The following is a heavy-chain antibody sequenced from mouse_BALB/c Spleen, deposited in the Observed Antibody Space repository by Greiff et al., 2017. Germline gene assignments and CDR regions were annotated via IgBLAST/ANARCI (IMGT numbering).Heavy chain of an antibody. CDR3: ARGGYYGFDV. D-gene: IGHD2-3*01. J-gene: IGHJ1*01. Sequence: ESGPGLVKPSQSLSLTCSVTGYSITSGYYWNWIRQFPGNKLEWMGYISYDGSNNYNPSLKNRISITRDTSKNQFFLKLNSVTTEDTATYYCARGGYYGFDVWGAGTTVTVSS. CDR1: GYSITSGYY. CDR2: ISYDGSN. V-gene: IGHV3-6*02.